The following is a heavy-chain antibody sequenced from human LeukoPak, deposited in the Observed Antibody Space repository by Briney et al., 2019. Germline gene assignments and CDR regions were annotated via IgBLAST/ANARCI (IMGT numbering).Heavy chain of an antibody. V-gene: IGHV1-2*02. Sequence: ASVKVSCKASGYTFTGYYLHWVRQAPGQGLEWMGWINPNSGGTNYAQKFQGRVTMTRDTSISTAYMELSRLRSDDTAVYYCATVAGTLLYMDVWGKGTTVTVSS. J-gene: IGHJ6*03. CDR2: INPNSGGT. D-gene: IGHD6-19*01. CDR1: GYTFTGYY. CDR3: ATVAGTLLYMDV.